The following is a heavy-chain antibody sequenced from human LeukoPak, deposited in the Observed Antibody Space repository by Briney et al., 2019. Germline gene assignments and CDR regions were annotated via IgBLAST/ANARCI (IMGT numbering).Heavy chain of an antibody. CDR1: GFTFSSYG. CDR2: IWYDGSNK. D-gene: IGHD3-22*01. CDR3: ARDYKAYYYDSILGY. J-gene: IGHJ4*02. V-gene: IGHV3-33*01. Sequence: PGGSLRLSCAASGFTFSSYGMHWVRQAPGKGLEWVAVIWYDGSNKYYADSVKVRFTISRDNSKNTLYLQMNSLRAEDTAVYYCARDYKAYYYDSILGYWGQGTLVTVSS.